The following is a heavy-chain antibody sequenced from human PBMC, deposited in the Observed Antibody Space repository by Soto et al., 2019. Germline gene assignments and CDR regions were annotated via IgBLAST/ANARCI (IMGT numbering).Heavy chain of an antibody. CDR2: INSDGSST. CDR3: ARVRADSSSWLDAFDI. CDR1: GFTFSSYW. V-gene: IGHV3-74*01. J-gene: IGHJ3*02. Sequence: GGSLRLSCPASGFTFSSYWMHWVRQAPGKGLVWVSRINSDGSSTSHADSVKGRFTISRDNAKNTLYLQMNSLRAEDTAVYYCARVRADSSSWLDAFDIWGQGTMVTVSS. D-gene: IGHD6-13*01.